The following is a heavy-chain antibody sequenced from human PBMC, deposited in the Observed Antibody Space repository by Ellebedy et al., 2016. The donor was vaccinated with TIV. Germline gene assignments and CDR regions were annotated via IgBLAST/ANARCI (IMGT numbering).Heavy chain of an antibody. CDR2: INPSSGST. CDR3: ARSSSTNWFDP. CDR1: GYTFSNYF. Sequence: AASVKVSCKASGYTFSNYFVHWVRQAPGEGLEWLGIINPSSGSTTYAQRLQGRLTMTRDTSTSTVYMELSSLRSEDTAVYYCARSSSTNWFDPWGQGTLVTVSS. J-gene: IGHJ5*02. D-gene: IGHD6-13*01. V-gene: IGHV1-46*04.